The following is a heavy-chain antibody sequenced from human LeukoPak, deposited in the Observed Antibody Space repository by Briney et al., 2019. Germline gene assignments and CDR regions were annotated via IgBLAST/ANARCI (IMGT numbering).Heavy chain of an antibody. CDR3: ARDRSTVTTWVDY. Sequence: GGSLRLSCAASGFTFDDYGMSWARQAPGKGLEWVSGINWNGGSTGYADSVKGRFTISRDNAKNSLYLQMNSLRAEDTAVYYCARDRSTVTTWVDYWGQGTLVTVSS. CDR1: GFTFDDYG. J-gene: IGHJ4*02. D-gene: IGHD4-17*01. V-gene: IGHV3-20*04. CDR2: INWNGGST.